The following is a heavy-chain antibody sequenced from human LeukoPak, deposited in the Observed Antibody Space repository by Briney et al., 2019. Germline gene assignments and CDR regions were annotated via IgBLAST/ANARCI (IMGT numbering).Heavy chain of an antibody. D-gene: IGHD3-22*01. CDR1: GFTFSSYS. J-gene: IGHJ4*02. CDR2: IRYDGSRK. V-gene: IGHV3-30*02. Sequence: GGSLRLSCAASGFTFSSYSMNWVRQAPDKGLEWVAFIRYDGSRKYYADSVKGRFTISRDNAKNSLYLQMNSLRAEDTAVYYCARAPLCGGYSCRPKTPADYWGQGTLVTVSS. CDR3: ARAPLCGGYSCRPKTPADY.